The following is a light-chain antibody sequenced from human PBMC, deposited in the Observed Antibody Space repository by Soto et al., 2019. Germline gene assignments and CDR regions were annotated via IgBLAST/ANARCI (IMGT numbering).Light chain of an antibody. V-gene: IGKV3-20*01. Sequence: EIVLTQSPGILSLSPGERATLACRASQSISSDHLAWYQQRPGQYPRLLIYGASSRTTGVPDRFSGSGSGTDFTLTISRLEPEDFAVYYCQHYRSAPFTFGPGTKVDIK. J-gene: IGKJ3*01. CDR3: QHYRSAPFT. CDR1: QSISSDH. CDR2: GAS.